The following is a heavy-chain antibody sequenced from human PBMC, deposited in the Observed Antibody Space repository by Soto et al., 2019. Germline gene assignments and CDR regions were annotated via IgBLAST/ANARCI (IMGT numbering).Heavy chain of an antibody. CDR3: TRGIWEMATIRPENY. Sequence: EVQLVESGGGLVKPGRSLRLSCTGSGFTFGDYAMSWFRQAPGKGLEWVGFIRSRPYGVTTEYVASVKGRFTISRDDSKSIAYLQMNSLTTEDTAVYYCTRGIWEMATIRPENYWGQGTLVTVSS. D-gene: IGHD5-12*01. V-gene: IGHV3-49*05. CDR1: GFTFGDYA. J-gene: IGHJ4*02. CDR2: IRSRPYGVTT.